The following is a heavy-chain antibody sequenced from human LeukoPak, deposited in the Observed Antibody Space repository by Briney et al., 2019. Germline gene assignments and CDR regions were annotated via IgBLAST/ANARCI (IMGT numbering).Heavy chain of an antibody. CDR1: GFTFSSYW. J-gene: IGHJ4*02. CDR2: IKQDGSEK. Sequence: GGSLRLSCAASGFTFSSYWMSWVRQAPGKGLEWVANIKQDGSEKYYVDSVKGRFTISGDDAKNSLCLQMNSLRADDTAIYYCAGGATAAIWGQGTLVTVSS. V-gene: IGHV3-7*01. D-gene: IGHD6-25*01. CDR3: AGGATAAI.